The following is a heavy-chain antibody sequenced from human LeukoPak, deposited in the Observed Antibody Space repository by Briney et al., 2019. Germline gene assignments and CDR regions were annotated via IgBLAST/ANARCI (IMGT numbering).Heavy chain of an antibody. D-gene: IGHD3-10*01. V-gene: IGHV4-30-4*08. CDR2: ICYSGST. CDR3: ARLSLVRGVNVD. J-gene: IGHJ4*02. CDR1: GGSISSGGYY. Sequence: SETLSLTCTVSGGSISSGGYYWSWIRQPPGKGLERIGYICYSGSTYYNPSLKSRLIISVDTPRNQFSLKLSSMNAADTAVYYCARLSLVRGVNVDWGQGTLVTVSS.